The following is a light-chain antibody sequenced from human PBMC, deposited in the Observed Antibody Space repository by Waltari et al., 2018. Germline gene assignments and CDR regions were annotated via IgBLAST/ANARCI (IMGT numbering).Light chain of an antibody. Sequence: QSALTQPASVSGSPGQSTTIPFTGTSNDVGYYSLVSWYPQHPGKAPKLIIYDVTKRPSGVSDRFSGSKSGNTAFLTISGLQAEDEADYHCCTYAGSSTYAFGTGTTVSVL. CDR3: CTYAGSSTYA. V-gene: IGLV2-23*02. J-gene: IGLJ1*01. CDR1: SNDVGYYSL. CDR2: DVT.